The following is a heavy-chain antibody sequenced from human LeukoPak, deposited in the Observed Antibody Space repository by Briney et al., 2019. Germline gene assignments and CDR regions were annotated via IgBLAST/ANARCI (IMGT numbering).Heavy chain of an antibody. D-gene: IGHD6-19*01. V-gene: IGHV3-23*01. Sequence: GGSLRLSCAASGFTFSSYAMSWVRQARGKGLESVAGIGSGGSTYYADSVKGRFTISRDNSKNTLYLQMNSLRAEDTAVYYCARSRGSSGRYYFDYWGQGTLVTVSS. CDR1: GFTFSSYA. CDR3: ARSRGSSGRYYFDY. CDR2: IGSGGST. J-gene: IGHJ4*02.